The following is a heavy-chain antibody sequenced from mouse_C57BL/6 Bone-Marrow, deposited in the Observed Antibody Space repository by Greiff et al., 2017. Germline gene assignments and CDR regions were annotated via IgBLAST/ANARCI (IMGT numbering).Heavy chain of an antibody. V-gene: IGHV1-19*01. CDR1: GYTFTDYY. Sequence: EVQLQQSGPVLVKPGASVKMSCKASGYTFTDYYMNWVKQSHGKSLEWIGVINPYNGGTSYNQKFKGKATLTVDKSSSTAYMELNSLTSEDSAVYYCARFITTVVASYGMDYWGQGTSVTVSS. CDR2: INPYNGGT. J-gene: IGHJ4*01. D-gene: IGHD1-1*01. CDR3: ARFITTVVASYGMDY.